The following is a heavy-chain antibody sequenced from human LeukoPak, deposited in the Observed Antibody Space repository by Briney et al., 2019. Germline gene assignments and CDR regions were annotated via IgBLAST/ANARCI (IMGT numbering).Heavy chain of an antibody. V-gene: IGHV4-59*12. D-gene: IGHD3-22*01. CDR3: ARDTRSYDSSGYHDAFDI. CDR1: GGSISSYY. CDR2: IYYSGST. J-gene: IGHJ3*02. Sequence: SETLSLTCTVSGGSISSYYWSWIRQPPGKGLEWIGYIYYSGSTNYNPSLKSRVTISVDTSKNQFSLKLSSVTAADTAVYYCARDTRSYDSSGYHDAFDIWGQGTMVTVSS.